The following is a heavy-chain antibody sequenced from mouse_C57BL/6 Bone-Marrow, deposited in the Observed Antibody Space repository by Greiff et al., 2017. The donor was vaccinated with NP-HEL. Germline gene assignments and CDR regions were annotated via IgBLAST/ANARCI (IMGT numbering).Heavy chain of an antibody. J-gene: IGHJ4*01. V-gene: IGHV1-63*01. CDR1: GYTFTNYW. CDR2: IYPGGGYT. CDR3: AREEKGNAMDY. Sequence: QVQLKQSGAELVRPGTSVKMSCKASGYTFTNYWIGWAKQRPGHGLEWIGDIYPGGGYTNYNEKFKGKATLTADKSSSTAYMQFSSLTSEDSAIYYCAREEKGNAMDYWGQGTSVTVSS.